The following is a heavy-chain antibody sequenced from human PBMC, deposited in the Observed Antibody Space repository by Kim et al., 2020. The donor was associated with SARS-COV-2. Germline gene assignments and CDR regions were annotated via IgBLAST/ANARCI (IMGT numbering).Heavy chain of an antibody. D-gene: IGHD3-10*01. CDR1: GFTFSSYW. Sequence: GGSLRLSCAASGFTFSSYWMSWVRQAPGKGLEWVANIKQDGSEKYYVDSVKGRFTISRDNAKNSLYLQMNSLRAEDTAVYYCARGGVEYYGSGSYQKGTYYYYGMDVWGQGTTVTVSS. CDR3: ARGGVEYYGSGSYQKGTYYYYGMDV. J-gene: IGHJ6*02. V-gene: IGHV3-7*01. CDR2: IKQDGSEK.